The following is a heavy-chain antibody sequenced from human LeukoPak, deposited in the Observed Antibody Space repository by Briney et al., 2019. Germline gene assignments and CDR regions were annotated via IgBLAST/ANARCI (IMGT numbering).Heavy chain of an antibody. D-gene: IGHD3-10*01. J-gene: IGHJ4*02. CDR1: GYTFTSYG. Sequence: ASVEVSCKASGYTFTSYGISWVRQAPGEGLEWMGWISAYNGNTNYAQKLQGRVTMTTDTSTSTAYMELRSLRSDDTAVYYCARGQLTMVHRSGLRYFDYWGQGTLVTVSS. V-gene: IGHV1-18*04. CDR2: ISAYNGNT. CDR3: ARGQLTMVHRSGLRYFDY.